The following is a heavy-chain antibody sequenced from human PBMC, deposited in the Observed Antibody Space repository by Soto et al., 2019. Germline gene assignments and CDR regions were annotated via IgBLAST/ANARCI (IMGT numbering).Heavy chain of an antibody. CDR3: AKSLRSMIVVVPDY. Sequence: GGSLRLSCAASVFTFSIYGMHWVRQAPGKGLEWGAVSWYDSSNKYYADSVKGRFTISRDNSKNTLYLQMNSLRAEDTAVYYCAKSLRSMIVVVPDYGGQGTLVTVSS. V-gene: IGHV3-30*02. D-gene: IGHD3-22*01. J-gene: IGHJ4*02. CDR1: VFTFSIYG. CDR2: SWYDSSNK.